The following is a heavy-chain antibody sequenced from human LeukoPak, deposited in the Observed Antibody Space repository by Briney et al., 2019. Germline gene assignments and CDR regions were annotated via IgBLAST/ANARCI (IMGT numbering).Heavy chain of an antibody. CDR3: ARGSGSYYTAFDI. Sequence: PSETLSLTCNVSGGSISSYYWSWLRQPPGPGLAWIGYIYYSGSTNYNPSLKSRVTISVDTSKNQFSLKLSSVTAADTAVYYCARGSGSYYTAFDIWGQGTMVTVSS. J-gene: IGHJ3*02. V-gene: IGHV4-59*01. CDR2: IYYSGST. D-gene: IGHD1-26*01. CDR1: GGSISSYY.